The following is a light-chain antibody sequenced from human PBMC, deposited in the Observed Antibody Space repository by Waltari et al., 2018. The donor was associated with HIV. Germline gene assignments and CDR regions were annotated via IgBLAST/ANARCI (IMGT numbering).Light chain of an antibody. J-gene: IGKJ1*01. CDR3: QQYYGSPRT. V-gene: IGKV4-1*01. CDR2: WAC. Sequence: DIVMTQSPDSLAVSLGERATVNCKSSHSILYNFNNRTCLAWYQQKPGQPPKLLIYWACTRATGVPDRFSGSGSAADFTLTSSDLQAEDVAVYYCQQYYGSPRTFGQGTRLEIK. CDR1: HSILYNFNNRTC.